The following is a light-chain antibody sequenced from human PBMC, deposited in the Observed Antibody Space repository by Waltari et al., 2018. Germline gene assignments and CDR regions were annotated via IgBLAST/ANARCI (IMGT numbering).Light chain of an antibody. J-gene: IGLJ3*02. CDR3: NSRDSSGNHLGV. Sequence: SSELTQDPAVSVALGQTVRITCQGDSLRSYYASWYQQKPGQAPVLVIYGKNNRPPGIPDRVSGSSSGNTGCLTITGAQAEDEADDSCNSRDSSGNHLGVFGGGTKLTVL. CDR1: SLRSYY. CDR2: GKN. V-gene: IGLV3-19*01.